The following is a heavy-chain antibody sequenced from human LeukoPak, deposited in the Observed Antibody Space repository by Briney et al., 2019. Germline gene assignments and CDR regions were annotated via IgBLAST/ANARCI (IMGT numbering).Heavy chain of an antibody. J-gene: IGHJ4*02. Sequence: GASVKVSCKASGYTFTSYDINWVRQATGQGLEWTGWMNPNSGNTGYAQKFQGRVTITRNTSISTAYMELSSLRSEDTAVYYCARGLFYTWTYYDFWSGYPDLQYYFDYWGQGTLVTVSS. V-gene: IGHV1-8*03. CDR1: GYTFTSYD. D-gene: IGHD3-3*01. CDR2: MNPNSGNT. CDR3: ARGLFYTWTYYDFWSGYPDLQYYFDY.